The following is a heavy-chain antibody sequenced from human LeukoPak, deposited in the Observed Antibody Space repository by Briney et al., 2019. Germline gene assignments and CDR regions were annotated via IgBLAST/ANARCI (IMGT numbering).Heavy chain of an antibody. D-gene: IGHD4-17*01. CDR2: IYYSGST. J-gene: IGHJ4*02. CDR1: GGSISSGGYY. Sequence: TLSLTCTVSGGSISSGGYYWSWIRQHPGKGLEWIGYIYYSGSTYYNPSLKSRVTISVDTSKNQFSLNLSSVTAADTAVYYCARLRGAMTSVTSDFDYWGQGTLVTVSS. V-gene: IGHV4-31*03. CDR3: ARLRGAMTSVTSDFDY.